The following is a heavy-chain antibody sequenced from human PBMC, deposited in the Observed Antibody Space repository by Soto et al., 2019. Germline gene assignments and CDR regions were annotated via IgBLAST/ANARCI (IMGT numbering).Heavy chain of an antibody. Sequence: SETLSLTCTVSGGSISSYYWSWIRQPPGKGLEWIGYIYYSGSTNYNPSLKSRVTISVDTSKNQFSLKLSSVTAADTAVYYCASIAARLNWLDPWGQGTLVTVSS. D-gene: IGHD6-6*01. CDR1: GGSISSYY. J-gene: IGHJ5*02. CDR3: ASIAARLNWLDP. V-gene: IGHV4-59*01. CDR2: IYYSGST.